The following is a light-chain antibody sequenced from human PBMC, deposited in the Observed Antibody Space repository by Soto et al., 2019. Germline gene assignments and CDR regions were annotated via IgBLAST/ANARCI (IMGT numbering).Light chain of an antibody. CDR2: AAS. Sequence: DIQMTQSPSSVSASVGDRVTITCRASQGISSWVAWYQQKPGKVPNLLLYAASSLQSGVPSRFSGSGSGTEFPLTISRRQPEDFATYDCQQADTFPLTFGGGTKVEIK. CDR3: QQADTFPLT. J-gene: IGKJ4*01. CDR1: QGISSW. V-gene: IGKV1-12*01.